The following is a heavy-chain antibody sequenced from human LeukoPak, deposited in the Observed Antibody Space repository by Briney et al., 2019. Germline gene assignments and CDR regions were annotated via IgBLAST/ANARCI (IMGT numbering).Heavy chain of an antibody. J-gene: IGHJ4*02. V-gene: IGHV1-2*06. CDR2: IILNGGAT. D-gene: IGHD1-14*01. CDR3: ATDGGNHNFNY. Sequence: ASVKVSCKASGFTFTDYYLHWVRQAPGLGLEWMGRIILNGGATNYAQKFQGRVTLTRDTSISTAYMELSRQTSDDTAVYYCATDGGNHNFNYWGQGTLVTVSS. CDR1: GFTFTDYY.